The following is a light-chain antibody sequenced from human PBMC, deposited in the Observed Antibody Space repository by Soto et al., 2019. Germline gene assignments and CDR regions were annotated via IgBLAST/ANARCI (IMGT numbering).Light chain of an antibody. V-gene: IGKV3-20*01. J-gene: IGKJ4*02. Sequence: EIVLTQSPGTLSLSPGERATLSCRARQSVSSSYLAWYQQKPGQAPRLLIYGASSRATGIPDRFSGSGSGTDCALTISRLEPEDFAVYYCQQYGSSPPLTFGGGTKVEIK. CDR2: GAS. CDR1: QSVSSSY. CDR3: QQYGSSPPLT.